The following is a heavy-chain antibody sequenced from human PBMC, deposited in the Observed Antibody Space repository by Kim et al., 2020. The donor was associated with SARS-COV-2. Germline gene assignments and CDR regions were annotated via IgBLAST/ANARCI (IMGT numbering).Heavy chain of an antibody. CDR3: AKRPLRGCIIAGGGMD. CDR1: GFAFSNFA. J-gene: IGHJ6*01. Sequence: GGSLRLSCAASGFAFSNFAMHWVRQAPGKGLEWVAGISDDGSDKTYVDPVKGRFTISRDNSKNTLYLQMNSLRPEDTAVYYCAKRPLRGCIIAGGGMD. V-gene: IGHV3-30*18. CDR2: ISDDGSDK. D-gene: IGHD3-10*01.